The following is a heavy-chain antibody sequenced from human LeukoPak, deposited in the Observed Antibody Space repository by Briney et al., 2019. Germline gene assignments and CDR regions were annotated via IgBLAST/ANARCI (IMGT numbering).Heavy chain of an antibody. J-gene: IGHJ6*03. CDR1: GYTFTGYY. Sequence: ASVKVSCKASGYTFTGYYMHWVRQAPGQGLEWMGWISAYNGNTNYAQKLQGRVTMTTDTSTSTAYMELRSLRSDDTAVDYCARDTDRGSSWQAPTYYMDVWGKGTTVTVSS. V-gene: IGHV1-18*04. D-gene: IGHD6-13*01. CDR3: ARDTDRGSSWQAPTYYMDV. CDR2: ISAYNGNT.